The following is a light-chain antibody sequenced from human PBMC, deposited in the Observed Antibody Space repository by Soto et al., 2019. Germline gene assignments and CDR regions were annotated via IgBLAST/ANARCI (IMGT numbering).Light chain of an antibody. CDR2: DAS. CDR1: QSVSNY. CDR3: QQRSNWPPWT. Sequence: IVLTQSQDTLSLSPWERATLSCRASQSVSNYLAWYQQKPGQAPRLLIYDASNRATGIPARFSGSGSGTDFTLTISSLEPEDFAVYYCQQRSNWPPWTFGQGTKVDIK. V-gene: IGKV3-11*01. J-gene: IGKJ1*01.